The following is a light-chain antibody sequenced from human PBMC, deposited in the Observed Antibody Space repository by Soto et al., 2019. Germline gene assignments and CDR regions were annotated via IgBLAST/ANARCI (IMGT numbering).Light chain of an antibody. CDR2: DVS. CDR1: SSDVGAYTC. V-gene: IGLV2-11*01. J-gene: IGLJ2*01. Sequence: QSALTQPRSVSGSPGQSVTISCSGTSSDVGAYTCVSWFQQHPGKAPKLMVSDVSKRPAGVPDRFSGSKSGTTASLTSYGLQAEDEADYYCRSYAGSYTLLFGGGTKLTVL. CDR3: RSYAGSYTLL.